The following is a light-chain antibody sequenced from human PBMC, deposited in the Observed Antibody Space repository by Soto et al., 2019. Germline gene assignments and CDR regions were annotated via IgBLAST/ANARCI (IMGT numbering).Light chain of an antibody. Sequence: EIVMTQSPATLSVSPGERATRSCRASQSVPRSYLAWYQQKPGQAPRLLIYGTSSRATGIPDRFSGSGSGTDFTLTISRLEPEDFAVFYCQQYGSSITFGQGTRLEIK. CDR3: QQYGSSIT. J-gene: IGKJ5*01. CDR1: QSVPRSY. CDR2: GTS. V-gene: IGKV3-20*01.